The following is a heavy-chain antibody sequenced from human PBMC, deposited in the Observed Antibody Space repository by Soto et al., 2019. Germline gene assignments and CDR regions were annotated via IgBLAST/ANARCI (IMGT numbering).Heavy chain of an antibody. Sequence: SDTLSLTFTVHGGSLSGYYWTWIRQSPGKRLEWIGEGSHSGSTNYNPSLQSRVTISVDTSENQISLNLTSVTAADSAVYYCARGGTMVRGVIAPDAFDIWGQGTMVT. CDR1: GGSLSGYY. J-gene: IGHJ3*02. V-gene: IGHV4-34*01. CDR2: GSHSGST. CDR3: ARGGTMVRGVIAPDAFDI. D-gene: IGHD3-10*01.